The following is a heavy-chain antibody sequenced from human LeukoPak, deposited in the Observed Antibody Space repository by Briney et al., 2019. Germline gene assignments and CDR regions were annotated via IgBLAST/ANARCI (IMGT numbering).Heavy chain of an antibody. CDR3: ASVGSGYYYFFDY. Sequence: SETLSLTCTVSGGSISSSSYYWGWVRRPPGKGLEWIGSIYSSGSTYYNPSLKSRLNISLDTSKNQFSLNLTSVTAADTAVYFCASVGSGYYYFFDYWGQGTLVTASS. D-gene: IGHD3-22*01. CDR1: GGSISSSSYY. V-gene: IGHV4-39*07. CDR2: IYSSGST. J-gene: IGHJ4*02.